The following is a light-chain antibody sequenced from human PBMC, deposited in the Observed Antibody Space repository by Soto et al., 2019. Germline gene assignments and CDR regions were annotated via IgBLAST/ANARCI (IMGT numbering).Light chain of an antibody. CDR1: SFNIGSYA. V-gene: IGLV1-36*01. J-gene: IGLJ3*02. Sequence: QAVVTQPPAVSAAPRQSVTISCSGDSFNIGSYAVSWYQQVPGKAPKLLVYHDDLLPSGVSDRFSASKSGTSASLAISGLQSDDEGDYYCAVWDDRWNGVMFGGGTKLTVL. CDR2: HDD. CDR3: AVWDDRWNGVM.